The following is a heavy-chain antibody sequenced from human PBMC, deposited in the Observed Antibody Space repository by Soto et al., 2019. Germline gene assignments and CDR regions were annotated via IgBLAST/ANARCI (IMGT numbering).Heavy chain of an antibody. V-gene: IGHV4-59*08. D-gene: IGHD3-10*01. CDR3: ARQGGISYIMVRGEFDL. CDR1: GGSISSYS. J-gene: IGHJ2*01. Sequence: QVQLQESGPGLVKPSETLSLTCTVSGGSISSYSWSWIRQPPGKGLEWIGYTYNSGSTNYNPSLTSRVTISVDTAKTQISLKLSSVTAADTAVYYCARQGGISYIMVRGEFDLWGRGTLVTVSS. CDR2: TYNSGST.